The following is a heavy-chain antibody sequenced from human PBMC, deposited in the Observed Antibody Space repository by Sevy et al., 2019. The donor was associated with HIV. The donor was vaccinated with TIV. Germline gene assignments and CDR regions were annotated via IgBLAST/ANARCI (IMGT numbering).Heavy chain of an antibody. V-gene: IGHV3-43D*03. D-gene: IGHD3-10*01. J-gene: IGHJ4*02. CDR3: AKDIAGEGSGSYYFDY. CDR2: IIWDGGSP. Sequence: GGSLRLSCTASGFTFDDYTMDWVRQAPGKGLEWVSSIIWDGGSPYYADSVKGGFTNSRDNSKNSLYLQMNSLRPEDTALYYCAKDIAGEGSGSYYFDYWGQGTLVTVSS. CDR1: GFTFDDYT.